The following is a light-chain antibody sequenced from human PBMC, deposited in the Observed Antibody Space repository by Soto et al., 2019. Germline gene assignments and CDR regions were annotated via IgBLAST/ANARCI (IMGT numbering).Light chain of an antibody. CDR1: QSINSY. V-gene: IGKV1-39*01. J-gene: IGKJ1*01. Sequence: DLQMTQSPSSLSASVGDRVTITCRASQSINSYLNWYQQIPGKAPKLLIYAASNLESGVPSRFSGSGSGTDFTLTIGSLQPEDFATYYCQQSYSTLWTFGQGTKVEIK. CDR2: AAS. CDR3: QQSYSTLWT.